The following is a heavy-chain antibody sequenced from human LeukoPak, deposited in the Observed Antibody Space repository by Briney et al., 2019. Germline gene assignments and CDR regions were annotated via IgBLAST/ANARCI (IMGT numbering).Heavy chain of an antibody. CDR3: AKRFAPGWYTQVDY. CDR2: ISGSGGST. D-gene: IGHD6-19*01. V-gene: IGHV3-23*01. Sequence: QPGGSLRLSCAASGFTFSSYAMSWVRQAPGKGLEWVSAISGSGGSTYYADSVKGRFTISRDNSKNTLYLQMNSLRAEDTAVYYCAKRFAPGWYTQVDYWGQGTLVTVSS. CDR1: GFTFSSYA. J-gene: IGHJ4*02.